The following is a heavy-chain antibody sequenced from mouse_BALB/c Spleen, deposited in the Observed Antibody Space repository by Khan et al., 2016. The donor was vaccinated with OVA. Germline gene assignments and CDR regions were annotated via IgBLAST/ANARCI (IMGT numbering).Heavy chain of an antibody. CDR1: GYTFINYW. CDR3: ARSGLRWDFDY. Sequence: QVQLQQSGAELAKPGASVKMSCKASGYTFINYWILWVKQRPGQGLEWIGYINPSTGYTEYNQNFKDKAKLTADKSSSTAYMQLSSLTSEDSAVYYCARSGLRWDFDYWGQGTTLTVSS. V-gene: IGHV1-7*01. CDR2: INPSTGYT. J-gene: IGHJ2*01. D-gene: IGHD1-1*01.